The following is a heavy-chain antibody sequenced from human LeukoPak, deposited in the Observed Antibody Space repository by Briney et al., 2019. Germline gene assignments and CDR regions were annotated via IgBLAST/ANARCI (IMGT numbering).Heavy chain of an antibody. CDR1: GYTLTELS. Sequence: ASVKVSCKVSGYTLTELSMHWVRQAPGKGLEWMGGFDPEDGETIYAQKFQGRVTMTEDTTTDAAYMELSSLRSEDTAVYYCATGYDYVWGSYRDWGQGTLVTVSS. CDR2: FDPEDGET. D-gene: IGHD3-16*02. V-gene: IGHV1-24*01. CDR3: ATGYDYVWGSYRD. J-gene: IGHJ4*02.